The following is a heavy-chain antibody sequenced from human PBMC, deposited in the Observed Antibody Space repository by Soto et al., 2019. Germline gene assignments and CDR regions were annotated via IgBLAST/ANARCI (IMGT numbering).Heavy chain of an antibody. J-gene: IGHJ4*02. Sequence: EASVKVSCKASGYTFTGYYMHWVRQAPGQGLEWMGWINPNSGGTNYAQKFQGWVTMTRDTSISTAYMELRSLRSDDTAVYYCARPHSSSWPLDYWGQGTLVTVSS. V-gene: IGHV1-2*04. CDR1: GYTFTGYY. CDR3: ARPHSSSWPLDY. CDR2: INPNSGGT. D-gene: IGHD6-13*01.